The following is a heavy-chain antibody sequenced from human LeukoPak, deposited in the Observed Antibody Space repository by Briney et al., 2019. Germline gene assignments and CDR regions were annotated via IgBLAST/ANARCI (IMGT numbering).Heavy chain of an antibody. V-gene: IGHV4-59*01. CDR1: GGSISSYY. D-gene: IGHD3-3*01. CDR3: ARAHIEWPLGIWYFDL. Sequence: PSETLSLTCTVSGGSISSYYWSWIRQPPGKGLEWIGYIYYSGSTNYNPSLKSRVTISVDTSKNQFSLKLSSVTAADTAVYYCARAHIEWPLGIWYFDLWGRGTLVTVSS. CDR2: IYYSGST. J-gene: IGHJ2*01.